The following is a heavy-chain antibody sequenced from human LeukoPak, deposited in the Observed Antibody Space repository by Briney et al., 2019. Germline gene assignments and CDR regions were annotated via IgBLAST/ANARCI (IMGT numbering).Heavy chain of an antibody. D-gene: IGHD3-3*01. V-gene: IGHV3-23*01. Sequence: GGSLRLSCAASGFTFSSYAMSWVRQAPGKGLEWVSAISGSGGSTYYADSVKGRFTISRDNSKNTLYLQMNSLRAEDTAVYYCGGSTPKPIAQILRFLDYYYYGMDVWGQGTTVTVSS. CDR2: ISGSGGST. CDR1: GFTFSSYA. J-gene: IGHJ6*02. CDR3: GGSTPKPIAQILRFLDYYYYGMDV.